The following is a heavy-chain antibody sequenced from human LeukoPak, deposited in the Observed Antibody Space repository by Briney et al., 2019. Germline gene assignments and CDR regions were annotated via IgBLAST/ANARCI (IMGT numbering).Heavy chain of an antibody. Sequence: KPSETLSLTCTVSGGSISSGGYWSWIRQHPGKGLEWIGYIYYSGSTYYNPSLKSRVTISVDTSKNQFSLKLSSVTAADTAVYYCAGNYGAHDYWGQGTLDTVSS. CDR3: AGNYGAHDY. CDR2: IYYSGST. V-gene: IGHV4-31*03. J-gene: IGHJ4*02. CDR1: GGSISSGGY. D-gene: IGHD4-17*01.